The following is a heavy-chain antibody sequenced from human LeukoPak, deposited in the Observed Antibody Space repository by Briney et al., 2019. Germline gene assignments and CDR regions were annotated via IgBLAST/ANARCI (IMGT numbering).Heavy chain of an antibody. V-gene: IGHV3-7*01. CDR3: TRDRSRAEDD. CDR2: INQGGSDK. J-gene: IGHJ4*02. D-gene: IGHD1-14*01. CDR1: GFTFSGHW. Sequence: GGSLRLSCAASGFTFSGHWMSWVRQAPGKGLEWVANINQGGSDKYYVDSVKGRFTISRDNADNLLYLQMNSLRGEDTAVYYCTRDRSRAEDDWGQGTLVPVSS.